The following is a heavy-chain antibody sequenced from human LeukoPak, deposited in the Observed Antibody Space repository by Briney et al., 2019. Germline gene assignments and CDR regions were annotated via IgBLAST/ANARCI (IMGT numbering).Heavy chain of an antibody. D-gene: IGHD3-22*01. CDR3: ASPGLDYYDSSGYFFQH. CDR2: IDASGST. Sequence: SETLSLTCTVSGASVSSYYWIWIRQPAGRGLEWIGRIDASGSTNYNPSLKSRVTMSVDSSKNQFSLKVSSVTAADTAVYYCASPGLDYYDSSGYFFQHWGQGTLVTVSS. CDR1: GASVSSYY. V-gene: IGHV4-4*07. J-gene: IGHJ1*01.